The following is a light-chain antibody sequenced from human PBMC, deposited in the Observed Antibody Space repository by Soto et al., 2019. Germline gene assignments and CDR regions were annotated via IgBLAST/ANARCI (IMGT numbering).Light chain of an antibody. J-gene: IGKJ1*01. CDR1: QSVNSN. CDR2: GAS. CDR3: QQYNSGTRT. Sequence: EIVMTQSPATLSVSPGERATLSCRASQSVNSNLACYQQKPGQAPRLLIYGASSRATGIPARFSGSGSGTEFTLTITSLQSEDFAVYYCQQYNSGTRTFGQGTQVEIK. V-gene: IGKV3-15*01.